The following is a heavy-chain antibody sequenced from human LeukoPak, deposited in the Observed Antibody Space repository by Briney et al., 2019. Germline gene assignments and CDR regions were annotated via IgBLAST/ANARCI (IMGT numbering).Heavy chain of an antibody. Sequence: GASVKVSCKASGYTFTGYYIHWLRQAPGQGLEWMGRINPNSGGTNYAQKFQGRVTMTRDTSISTAYMELSRLRSDDTAVYYCARGRTYYYERAGINYWGQGTLVTVSS. J-gene: IGHJ4*02. CDR2: INPNSGGT. CDR1: GYTFTGYY. D-gene: IGHD3-22*01. V-gene: IGHV1-2*06. CDR3: ARGRTYYYERAGINY.